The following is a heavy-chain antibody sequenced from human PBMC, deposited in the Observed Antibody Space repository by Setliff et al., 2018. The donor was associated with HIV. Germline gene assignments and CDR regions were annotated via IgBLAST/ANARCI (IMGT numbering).Heavy chain of an antibody. CDR1: GYTFTGYY. D-gene: IGHD3-22*01. Sequence: GASVKVSCKASGYTFTGYYMHWVRQAPGQGLEWMGRINPNSGGTNYAQKFQGRVTMTRDTSISTAYMELSRLRSDDTVVYYCASLSSALTFQYFDYWGQGTLVTVSS. V-gene: IGHV1-2*05. CDR3: ASLSSALTFQYFDY. CDR2: INPNSGGT. J-gene: IGHJ4*02.